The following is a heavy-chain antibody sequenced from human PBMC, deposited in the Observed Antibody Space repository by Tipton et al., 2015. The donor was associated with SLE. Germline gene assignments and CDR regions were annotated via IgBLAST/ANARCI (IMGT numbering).Heavy chain of an antibody. CDR2: IDHDGSGT. J-gene: IGHJ4*02. CDR1: GFTFNNYW. Sequence: LSLTCAASGFTFNNYWMHWFRQVPGKGLEWVSRIDHDGSGTSYADSVEDRLTISRDNTKKTLYLQMNSLRAEDTAVYYCARAVADWGWLVVYWGRGTQVTVSS. V-gene: IGHV3-74*01. D-gene: IGHD6-19*01. CDR3: ARAVADWGWLVVY.